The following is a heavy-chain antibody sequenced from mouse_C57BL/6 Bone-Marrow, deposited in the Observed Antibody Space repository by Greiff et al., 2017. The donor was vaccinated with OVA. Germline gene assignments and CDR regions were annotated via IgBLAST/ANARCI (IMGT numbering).Heavy chain of an antibody. CDR2: IRSKSNNYAT. D-gene: IGHD2-5*01. CDR1: GFSFNTYA. CDR3: VRAYYSNYDLYFDV. J-gene: IGHJ1*03. V-gene: IGHV10-1*01. Sequence: EVQVVESGGGLVQPKGSLKLSCAASGFSFNTYAMNWVRQAPGKGLEWVARIRSKSNNYATYYADSVKDRFTISRDDSESMLYLQMNNLKTEDTAMYYCVRAYYSNYDLYFDVWGTGTTVTVSS.